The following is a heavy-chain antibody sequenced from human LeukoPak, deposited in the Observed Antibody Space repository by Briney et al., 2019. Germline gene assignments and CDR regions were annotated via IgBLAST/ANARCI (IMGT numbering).Heavy chain of an antibody. D-gene: IGHD6-25*01. J-gene: IGHJ4*02. Sequence: GGSLRLSGAASGFTFSSSSMSWVRLAPGKGLEWVSYISTSSSNIYYADSVKGRFTISRDNAKNSLYLQMNSLRADDTAVYYCARVRGGYYFDYWGQGTLVTVSS. V-gene: IGHV3-48*04. CDR3: ARVRGGYYFDY. CDR2: ISTSSSNI. CDR1: GFTFSSSS.